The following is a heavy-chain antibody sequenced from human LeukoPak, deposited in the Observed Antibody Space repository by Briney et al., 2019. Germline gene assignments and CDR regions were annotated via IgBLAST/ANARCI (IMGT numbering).Heavy chain of an antibody. CDR3: ARGFGMGYFDY. D-gene: IGHD1-14*01. CDR2: TSDDGSKK. V-gene: IGHV3-30*04. J-gene: IGHJ4*02. Sequence: GGSLRLSCAASGFTFSSYAMHWVRQAPGKGLEGVAVTSDDGSKKYYADSVKGRFTISRDSSKNTVYLQMNSLRVEDTAVFYCARGFGMGYFDYWCQGTLVTVSS. CDR1: GFTFSSYA.